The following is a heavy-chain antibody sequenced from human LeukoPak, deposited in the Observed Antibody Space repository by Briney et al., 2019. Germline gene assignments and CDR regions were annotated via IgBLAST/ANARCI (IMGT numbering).Heavy chain of an antibody. V-gene: IGHV3-7*01. J-gene: IGHJ4*02. Sequence: PGGSLRLSCAASGFTFSNYWMSWVRQAPGKGLEWVANINADGSEEYYVDSVKGRFIISRDNAKNSLYLQMNSLRAEDTAVYYCARDRGGVGATTRPYYFDYWGQGTLVTVSS. D-gene: IGHD1-26*01. CDR1: GFTFSNYW. CDR2: INADGSEE. CDR3: ARDRGGVGATTRPYYFDY.